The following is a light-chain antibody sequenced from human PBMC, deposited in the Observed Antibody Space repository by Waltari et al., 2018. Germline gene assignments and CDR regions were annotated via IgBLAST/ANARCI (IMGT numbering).Light chain of an antibody. V-gene: IGLV2-23*02. Sequence: QSALTQPASVSGSPGQSITISCTGTSSDVGNYKRVSWYQQHPGNAPKLMIYAVSKRPSGGSCRFSGSKSGDMASLTISGLQPEDEAEYFCSSYAGSSKGVFGGGTKVTVL. CDR1: SSDVGNYKR. CDR3: SSYAGSSKGV. J-gene: IGLJ2*01. CDR2: AVS.